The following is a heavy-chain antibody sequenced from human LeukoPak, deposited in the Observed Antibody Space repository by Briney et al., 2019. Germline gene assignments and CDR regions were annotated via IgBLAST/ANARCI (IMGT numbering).Heavy chain of an antibody. Sequence: GASVKVSCKASGYTFTGYYMHWVRQAPGQGLEWMGWINPNSGGTNYAQKFQGRVTMTRGTSISTAYMELSRLRSDDTAVYYCARGSAPYYDILTYYFDYWGQGTLVTVSS. J-gene: IGHJ4*02. CDR1: GYTFTGYY. D-gene: IGHD3-9*01. CDR3: ARGSAPYYDILTYYFDY. V-gene: IGHV1-2*02. CDR2: INPNSGGT.